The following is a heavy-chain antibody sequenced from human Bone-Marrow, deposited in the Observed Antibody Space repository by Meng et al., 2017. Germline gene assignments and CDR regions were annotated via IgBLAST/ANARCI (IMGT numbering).Heavy chain of an antibody. J-gene: IGHJ5*02. CDR3: ARVSLQATIAAAGVVWFDP. Sequence: QVQLQESGPGLVKPSGTLSLPCAVSGGSISSSNWWSWVRQPPGKGLEWIGEIYHSGSNNYNPSLKSRVTISVDKSKNQFSLKLSSVTAADTDVYYCARVSLQATIAAAGVVWFDPWGQGTLVTVSS. CDR2: IYHSGSN. V-gene: IGHV4-4*02. CDR1: GGSISSSNW. D-gene: IGHD6-13*01.